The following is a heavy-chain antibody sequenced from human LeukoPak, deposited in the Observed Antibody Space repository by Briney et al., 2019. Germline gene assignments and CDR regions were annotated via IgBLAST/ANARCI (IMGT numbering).Heavy chain of an antibody. CDR2: INPNSGGT. CDR3: ARVAEGLPANWFDP. Sequence: ASVKVSCKAPGYTFTGYYMHWVRQAPGQGLEWMGWINPNSGGTNYAQKFQGRVTMTRDTSISTAYMELSRLRSEDTAVYYCARVAEGLPANWFDPWGQGTLVTVSS. CDR1: GYTFTGYY. J-gene: IGHJ5*02. V-gene: IGHV1-2*02.